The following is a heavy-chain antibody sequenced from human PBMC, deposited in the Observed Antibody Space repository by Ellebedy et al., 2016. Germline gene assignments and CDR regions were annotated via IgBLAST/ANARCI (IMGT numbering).Heavy chain of an antibody. Sequence: ASVKVSXKVSRYTLTELSMHWVRQAPGKGLEWMGGFDPEDGETIYAQKFQGRVTMTEDTSTDTAYMELSSLRSEDTAVYYCATPGYYDSSGYLDYWGQGTLVTVSS. J-gene: IGHJ4*02. D-gene: IGHD3-22*01. CDR1: RYTLTELS. CDR2: FDPEDGET. CDR3: ATPGYYDSSGYLDY. V-gene: IGHV1-24*01.